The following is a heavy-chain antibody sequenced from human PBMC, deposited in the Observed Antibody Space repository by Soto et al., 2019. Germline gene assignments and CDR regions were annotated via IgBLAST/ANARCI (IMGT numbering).Heavy chain of an antibody. CDR2: IIPVFRTS. V-gene: IGHV1-69*18. D-gene: IGHD3-16*01. CDR1: GVTFSSYA. Sequence: QMQLVQSGAELKKPGSSVKVSCSASGVTFSSYAFTWVRQAPGQGLEWMGTIIPVFRTSNYAQGFQGRLTISADESTNTIYMELSSLRSEDTAVYFCAKDGSWDGGGGESWGQGTLVIVSS. J-gene: IGHJ4*02. CDR3: AKDGSWDGGGGES.